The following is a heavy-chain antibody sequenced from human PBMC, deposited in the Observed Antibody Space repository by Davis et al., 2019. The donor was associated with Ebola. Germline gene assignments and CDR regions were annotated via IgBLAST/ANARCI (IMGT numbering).Heavy chain of an antibody. CDR1: GFTFSSYG. Sequence: GEFLKISCAASGFTFSSYGMHWVRQAPGKGLEWVAVISYDGSEKYYADSVKGRFTISRDTSKNTLYLRMNSLGPEDTAVYYCAKDSRDKGTEYWGQGTLVTVSS. CDR3: AKDSRDKGTEY. V-gene: IGHV3-30*18. J-gene: IGHJ4*02. D-gene: IGHD3-10*01. CDR2: ISYDGSEK.